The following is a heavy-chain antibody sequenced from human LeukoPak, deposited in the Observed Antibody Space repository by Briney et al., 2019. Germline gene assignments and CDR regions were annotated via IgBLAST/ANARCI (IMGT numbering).Heavy chain of an antibody. CDR1: GGSISSSNYY. J-gene: IGHJ6*03. D-gene: IGHD1-14*01. Sequence: SETLSLTCTVSGGSISSSNYYWDWIRQPPGKGLEWIGSIYHSGSTYYNPSLKSRVTISVDTSKNQFSLKLSSVTAADTAVYYCARKPNAPYYYYYMDVWGKGTTVTVSS. CDR2: IYHSGST. CDR3: ARKPNAPYYYYYMDV. V-gene: IGHV4-39*07.